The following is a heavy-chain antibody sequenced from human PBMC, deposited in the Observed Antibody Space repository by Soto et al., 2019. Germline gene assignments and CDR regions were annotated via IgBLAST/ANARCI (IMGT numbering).Heavy chain of an antibody. D-gene: IGHD2-8*01. CDR3: ARGGNYCTNGVCSFYGMDA. CDR2: ISAYNGNT. V-gene: IGHV1-18*01. CDR1: GYTFTSYG. Sequence: QVQLVQSGAEVKKPGASVKVSCKASGYTFTSYGISWARQAPGQGLEWMGWISAYNGNTNYAQKFQGRVTMTTDTSTSTAYMELRGLRSDDTAVYYCARGGNYCTNGVCSFYGMDAWGQGTTVTVSS. J-gene: IGHJ6*02.